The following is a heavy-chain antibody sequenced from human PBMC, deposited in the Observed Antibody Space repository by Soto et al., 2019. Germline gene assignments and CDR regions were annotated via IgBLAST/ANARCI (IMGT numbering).Heavy chain of an antibody. CDR1: GFTLSGYA. D-gene: IGHD6-6*01. V-gene: IGHV3-64*01. J-gene: IGHJ6*03. Sequence: EVQLAESGGGLAQPGGSLRLSCAASGFTLSGYAMDWVRQAPGKGLEYVSGISSNGVGTYYANSVQGRFTISRDNSKNTVHLQIGSLRPEDMAVYYCAGRARPDFYYMDVWGNGPTVTVSS. CDR3: AGRARPDFYYMDV. CDR2: ISSNGVGT.